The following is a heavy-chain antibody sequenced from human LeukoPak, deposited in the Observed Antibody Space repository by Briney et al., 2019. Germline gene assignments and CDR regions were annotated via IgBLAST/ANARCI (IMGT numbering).Heavy chain of an antibody. CDR3: SRESGPFSPFGH. CDR1: GGSITTTNY. CDR2: ISLSGHT. J-gene: IGHJ4*02. V-gene: IGHV4-4*02. Sequence: SGTLSLTCGVSGGSITTTNYWSWVRQPPGQGLEWIGEISLSGHTSFNPSLKSRVTTSLDESKNHLSLNLASVTAADTAVYYCSRESGPFSPFGHWGQGTLVTVTS. D-gene: IGHD1-26*01.